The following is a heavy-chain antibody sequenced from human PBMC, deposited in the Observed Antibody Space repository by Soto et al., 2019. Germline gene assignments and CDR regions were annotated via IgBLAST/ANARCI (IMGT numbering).Heavy chain of an antibody. V-gene: IGHV3-23*01. CDR3: AKAEGSSRGTEYSQH. CDR1: GFTFSIFA. Sequence: PGGSLRLSCAASGFTFSIFAMNWVRQAPGKGLEWVSLITSGGDDTYYADSVRGRFTISRDNSKNTLYLQMNSLRAEDAAVYYCAKAEGSSRGTEYSQHWGQGTLVTVSS. CDR2: ITSGGDDT. D-gene: IGHD6-13*01. J-gene: IGHJ1*01.